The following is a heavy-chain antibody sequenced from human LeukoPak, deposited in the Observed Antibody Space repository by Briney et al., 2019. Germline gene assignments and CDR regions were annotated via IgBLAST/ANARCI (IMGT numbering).Heavy chain of an antibody. CDR1: GYTSTGYF. CDR3: ARVTVTTEFDY. J-gene: IGHJ4*02. CDR2: INPNSGGT. V-gene: IGHV1-2*02. Sequence: ASVKVSCKTSGYTSTGYFMHWVRQAPGQGPEWMGWINPNSGGTYYAQKFEGRVTLTRDTSISTAYMELSRLRSDDTAVYYCARVTVTTEFDYWGQGTLLTVSS. D-gene: IGHD4-17*01.